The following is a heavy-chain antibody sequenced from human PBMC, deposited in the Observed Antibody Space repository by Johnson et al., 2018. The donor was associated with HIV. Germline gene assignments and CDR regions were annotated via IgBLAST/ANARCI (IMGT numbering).Heavy chain of an antibody. V-gene: IGHV3-11*04. CDR2: ISSYSGDTM. Sequence: VESGGGLVKPGGSLRLSCAASGITFSDYYMSWIRQAPGKGLAWVSYISSYSGDTMYYADSVKGRFTISRDNAKNSLYLQMNNLRAEDTAVYYCARGGYYLNDAFEIRGQGTMVTVSS. CDR3: ARGGYYLNDAFEI. D-gene: IGHD3-3*01. CDR1: GITFSDYY. J-gene: IGHJ3*02.